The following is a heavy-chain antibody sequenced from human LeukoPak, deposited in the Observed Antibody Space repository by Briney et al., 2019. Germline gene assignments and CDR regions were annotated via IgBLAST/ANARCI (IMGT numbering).Heavy chain of an antibody. CDR1: GYTFTGYY. CDR3: AREDIVVVVADKGIDY. CDR2: INAVNGDT. V-gene: IGHV1-3*01. D-gene: IGHD2-15*01. J-gene: IGHJ4*02. Sequence: ASVKVSCKASGYTFTGYYMHWVRQAPGQGLEWMGWINAVNGDTKYSQKFQGRVTITRDTSASTTYMELSDVTSEDTAVYYCAREDIVVVVADKGIDYWGQGTLVTVSS.